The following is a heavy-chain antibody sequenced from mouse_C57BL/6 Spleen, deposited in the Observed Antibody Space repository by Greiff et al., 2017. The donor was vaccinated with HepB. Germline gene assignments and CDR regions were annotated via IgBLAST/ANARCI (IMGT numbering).Heavy chain of an antibody. Sequence: EVQLQQSVAELVRPGASVKLSCTASGFNIKNTYMHWVKQRPEQGLEWIGRIDPANGNTKYAPKFQGKATITADTSSNTAYLQLSSLTSEDTAIYYCARDYYGSSLHYYAMDYWGQGTSVTVSS. CDR1: GFNIKNTY. V-gene: IGHV14-3*01. CDR2: IDPANGNT. D-gene: IGHD1-1*01. CDR3: ARDYYGSSLHYYAMDY. J-gene: IGHJ4*01.